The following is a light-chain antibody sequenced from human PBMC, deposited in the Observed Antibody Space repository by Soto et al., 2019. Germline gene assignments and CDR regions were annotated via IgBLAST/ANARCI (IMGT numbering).Light chain of an antibody. CDR3: QQYYSFPRT. V-gene: IGKV4-1*01. CDR1: QSVLYSSNNKNY. J-gene: IGKJ1*01. Sequence: DIVMTQSPDSLAVSLGERATISCKSSQSVLYSSNNKNYLTWYQQSTRESGVPDRFSGSGSGTDFTLTISSLQAEDVAVYYCQQYYSFPRTFGQGTKVEIK. CDR2: S.